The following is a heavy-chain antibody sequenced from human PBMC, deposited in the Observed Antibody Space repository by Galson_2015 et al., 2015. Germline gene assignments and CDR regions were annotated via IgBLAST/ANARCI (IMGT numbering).Heavy chain of an antibody. J-gene: IGHJ6*02. D-gene: IGHD3-10*01. V-gene: IGHV1-3*01. CDR1: GYTFTSYA. Sequence: SVKVSCKASGYTFTSYAMHWVRQAPGQRLEWMGWINAGNGNTKYSQKFQGRVTITRDTSASTAYMELSSLRSEDTAVYYCARPRDGHYGSGSYYNGRQPYYYYYGMDVWGQGTTVTVSS. CDR2: INAGNGNT. CDR3: ARPRDGHYGSGSYYNGRQPYYYYYGMDV.